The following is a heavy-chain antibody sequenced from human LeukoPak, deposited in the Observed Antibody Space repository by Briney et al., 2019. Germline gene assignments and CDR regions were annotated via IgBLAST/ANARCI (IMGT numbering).Heavy chain of an antibody. D-gene: IGHD3-22*01. J-gene: IGHJ4*02. Sequence: SVKVSCKASGDTFLNYAVSWVRQAPGQGLEWMGGIIPAFAKTNYTEKFQGRVTITADDSMTTAYMEVSSLRSDDTAMYYCATSGHYDSGGYFYYFDYWGQGALVTVSS. V-gene: IGHV1-69*13. CDR2: IIPAFAKT. CDR3: ATSGHYDSGGYFYYFDY. CDR1: GDTFLNYA.